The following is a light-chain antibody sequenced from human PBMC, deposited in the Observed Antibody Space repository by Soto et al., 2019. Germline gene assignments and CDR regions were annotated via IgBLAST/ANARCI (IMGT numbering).Light chain of an antibody. Sequence: EIVLTQSPGTLSLSPGERANLFCRASQSLSSTYLAWYQQRPGQAPRLLIFGASNRATGIPDRFRGSGSGTDFTLTISRLEPGDFAVYYCQRYGSSSLSFGGGTKVDIK. CDR2: GAS. CDR3: QRYGSSSLS. CDR1: QSLSSTY. V-gene: IGKV3-20*01. J-gene: IGKJ4*01.